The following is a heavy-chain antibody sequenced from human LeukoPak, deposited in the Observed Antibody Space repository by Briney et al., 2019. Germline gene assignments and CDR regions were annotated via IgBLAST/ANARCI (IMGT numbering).Heavy chain of an antibody. V-gene: IGHV3-21*01. CDR3: ARDFYYDTLTGQLGY. CDR2: ITSSSSYI. J-gene: IGHJ4*02. CDR1: GFTFKSHS. D-gene: IGHD3-9*01. Sequence: GGSLRLSCAASGFTFKSHSMYWVRQAPGKGLEWVASITSSSSYIYYTDSLKGRFTISRDNTKNSLYLHMKSLRAEDTAIYFCARDFYYDTLTGQLGYWGQGTLVTVSS.